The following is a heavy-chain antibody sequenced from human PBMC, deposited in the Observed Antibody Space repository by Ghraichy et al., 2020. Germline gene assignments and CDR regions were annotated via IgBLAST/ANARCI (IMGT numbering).Heavy chain of an antibody. J-gene: IGHJ4*02. CDR2: ISYDGSNK. CDR3: AKEGEYSSSSADYYFDY. CDR1: GFTFSSYG. V-gene: IGHV3-30*18. D-gene: IGHD6-6*01. Sequence: GGSLRLSCVASGFTFSSYGMHWVRQAPGKGLEWVAVISYDGSNKYYADSVKGRFTISRDNSKNTLYLQMNSLRAEDTAVYYCAKEGEYSSSSADYYFDYWGQGTLVTVSS.